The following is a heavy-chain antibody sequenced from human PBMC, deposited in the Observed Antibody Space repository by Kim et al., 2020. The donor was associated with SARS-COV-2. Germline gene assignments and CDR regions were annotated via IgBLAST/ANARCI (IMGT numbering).Heavy chain of an antibody. Sequence: ASVKVSCKVSGYTLTELSIHWVRQAPGKGLEWMGGFDPEDGETIYAQKFQGRVTMTEDTSTDTAYMELSSLRSEDTAVYYCARAKHYCSSTSCYLYYFDYWGQGTLVTVSS. CDR2: FDPEDGET. CDR3: ARAKHYCSSTSCYLYYFDY. J-gene: IGHJ4*02. D-gene: IGHD2-2*01. V-gene: IGHV1-24*01. CDR1: GYTLTELS.